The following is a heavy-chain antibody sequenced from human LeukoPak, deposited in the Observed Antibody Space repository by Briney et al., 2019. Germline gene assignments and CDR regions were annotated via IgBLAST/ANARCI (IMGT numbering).Heavy chain of an antibody. CDR3: ARDLARVVVVAANDY. D-gene: IGHD2-15*01. CDR2: IKQDGSEK. Sequence: GGSLRLSCAASGFTFSSYWMNWVRQAPGKGLEWVANIKQDGSEKYYVDSVKGRFTISRDNAKNSLYLQMNSLRAEDTAVYYCARDLARVVVVAANDYWGQGTLVTVSS. V-gene: IGHV3-7*01. CDR1: GFTFSSYW. J-gene: IGHJ4*02.